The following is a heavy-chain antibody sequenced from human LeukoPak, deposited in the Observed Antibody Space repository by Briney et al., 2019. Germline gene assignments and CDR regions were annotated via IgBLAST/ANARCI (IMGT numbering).Heavy chain of an antibody. CDR3: AKNWNYFDY. CDR2: ISYDGSNK. Sequence: GGSLGLSCAASGFTFSSYGMHWVRQAPGKGLEWVAVISYDGSNKYYEDSVKGRFTISRDNSKNTLYLQMNSLRAEDTAVYYCAKNWNYFDYWGQGTLVTVSS. V-gene: IGHV3-30*18. D-gene: IGHD1-1*01. J-gene: IGHJ4*02. CDR1: GFTFSSYG.